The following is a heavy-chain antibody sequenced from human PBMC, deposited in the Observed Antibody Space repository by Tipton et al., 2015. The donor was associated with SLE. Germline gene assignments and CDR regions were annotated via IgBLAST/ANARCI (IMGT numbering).Heavy chain of an antibody. J-gene: IGHJ4*02. V-gene: IGHV3-48*01. D-gene: IGHD5/OR15-5a*01. CDR3: AKDMSRGAHPPY. Sequence: SLRLSCAASGFTFNSYSMNWVRQAPGKGLEWVSYISSSSTIYYADSVKGRFTISRDNAKNSLYLQMNSLRAEDTAVYYCAKDMSRGAHPPYWGQGTLVTVSS. CDR1: GFTFNSYS. CDR2: ISSSSTI.